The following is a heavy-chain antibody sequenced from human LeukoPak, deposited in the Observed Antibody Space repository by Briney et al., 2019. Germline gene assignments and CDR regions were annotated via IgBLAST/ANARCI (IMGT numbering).Heavy chain of an antibody. J-gene: IGHJ4*02. V-gene: IGHV3-30*18. CDR1: GFTFSSYG. CDR3: AKEGEAYCGGDCCPYFDC. D-gene: IGHD2-21*02. Sequence: GRSLRLSGAASGFTFSSYGMHWVRQAPGKGLEWVAVISFDGSNKYYAHSVKGRFTLSRDNSKNTLYLQMNSLRAEDTAVYYCAKEGEAYCGGDCCPYFDCWGQGTLVTVSS. CDR2: ISFDGSNK.